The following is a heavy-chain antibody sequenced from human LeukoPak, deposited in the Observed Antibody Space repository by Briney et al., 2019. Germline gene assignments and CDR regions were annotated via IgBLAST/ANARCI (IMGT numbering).Heavy chain of an antibody. V-gene: IGHV3-7*01. Sequence: GGSLRLSCAASGFTFSNYWMSWVRQAPGKGLEWLANIKQDGSEKYYVDSVKGRFTISRDNAKNTLYLQMNNLRAEDTAVYYCARPDCSSTSCYANFDYWGQGTLVTVSS. J-gene: IGHJ4*02. CDR2: IKQDGSEK. CDR1: GFTFSNYW. D-gene: IGHD2-2*01. CDR3: ARPDCSSTSCYANFDY.